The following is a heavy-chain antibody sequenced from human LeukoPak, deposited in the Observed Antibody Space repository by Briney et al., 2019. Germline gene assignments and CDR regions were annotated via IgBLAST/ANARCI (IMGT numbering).Heavy chain of an antibody. CDR1: GYTFSTYY. V-gene: IGHV1-46*01. CDR2: INPSGTDS. J-gene: IGHJ6*03. CDR3: ASEAGNTAMATSYYYYYMDV. Sequence: ASVKVSCKASGYTFSTYYMHWVRQAPGQGLEWMGIINPSGTDSNYAQKFQGRVTMTRDMSTSTVNMELSILRSEDTAVYYCASEAGNTAMATSYYYYYMDVWGKGTTVTVSS. D-gene: IGHD5-18*01.